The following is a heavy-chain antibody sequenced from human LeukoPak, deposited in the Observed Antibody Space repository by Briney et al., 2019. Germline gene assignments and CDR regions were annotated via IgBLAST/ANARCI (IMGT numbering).Heavy chain of an antibody. J-gene: IGHJ5*02. V-gene: IGHV4-39*07. CDR1: GGSINSNYYY. CDR3: ARGWWREKSSFDP. CDR2: INFRGST. Sequence: MASETLSLTCTVSGGSINSNYYYWGWIRLPPGKGLEWIGSINFRGSTYYNPSLESRVTMSVDTAKNQFSLRLTSVTAADTAVYFCARGWWREKSSFDPWGREPRSPSPQ. D-gene: IGHD2-15*01.